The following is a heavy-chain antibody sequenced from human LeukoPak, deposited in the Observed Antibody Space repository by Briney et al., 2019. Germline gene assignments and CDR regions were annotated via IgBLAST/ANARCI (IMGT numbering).Heavy chain of an antibody. Sequence: PSETLSLTCTVSGGSISSSSYYWGWIRQPPGKGLEWIGSIYYSGSTYYNPSLKSRVTISVDTSKNQFSLKLSSVTAAETGVYFCGGWFGYYYYMDVWGKGTTVTVSS. V-gene: IGHV4-39*07. D-gene: IGHD3-10*01. J-gene: IGHJ6*03. CDR3: GGWFGYYYYMDV. CDR2: IYYSGST. CDR1: GGSISSSSYY.